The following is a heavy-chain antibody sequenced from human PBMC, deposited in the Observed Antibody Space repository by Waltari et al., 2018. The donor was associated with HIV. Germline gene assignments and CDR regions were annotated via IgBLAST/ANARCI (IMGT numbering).Heavy chain of an antibody. Sequence: QLQLQESGPGLVKPSETLSLTCTVSGGSISSSSYYWGWIRQPPGKGLEWIGSIYYSGSTYYNPSLKSRVTISVDTSKNQFSLKLSSVTAADTAVYYCARAVGWVWWLEPTGYCDYWGQGTLVTVSS. CDR3: ARAVGWVWWLEPTGYCDY. CDR2: IYYSGST. CDR1: GGSISSSSYY. J-gene: IGHJ4*02. V-gene: IGHV4-39*07. D-gene: IGHD5-12*01.